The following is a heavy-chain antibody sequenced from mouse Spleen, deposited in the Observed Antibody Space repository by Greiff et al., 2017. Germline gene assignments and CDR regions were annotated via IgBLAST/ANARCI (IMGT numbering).Heavy chain of an antibody. J-gene: IGHJ2*01. CDR3: ARDIYYYDGSYLDY. CDR1: GFTFSDFY. CDR2: SRNKANDYTT. D-gene: IGHD1-1*01. V-gene: IGHV7-1*01. Sequence: EVKLVESGGGLVQSGRSLRLSCATSGFTFSDFYMEWVRQAPGKGLEWIAASRNKANDYTTEYSASVKGRFIVSRDTSQSILYLQMNALRAEDTAIYYCARDIYYYDGSYLDYWGQGTTLTVSS.